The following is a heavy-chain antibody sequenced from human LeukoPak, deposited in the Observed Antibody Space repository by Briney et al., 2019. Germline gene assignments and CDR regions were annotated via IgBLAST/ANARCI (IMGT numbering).Heavy chain of an antibody. V-gene: IGHV1-8*01. CDR3: ARGRMNRGSGNGNYYMDV. CDR2: MNPNSGNT. CDR1: GYTFTSYD. D-gene: IGHD3-10*01. Sequence: GASVKVSCKASGYTFTSYDINWVRQATGQGLEWMGWMNPNSGNTGYAQKFQGRVTMTRNTSISTAYMELSSLRSEDTAVYYCARGRMNRGSGNGNYYMDVWGKGTTVTISS. J-gene: IGHJ6*03.